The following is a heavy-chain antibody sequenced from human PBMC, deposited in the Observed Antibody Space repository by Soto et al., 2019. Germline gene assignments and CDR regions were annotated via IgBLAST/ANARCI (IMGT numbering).Heavy chain of an antibody. CDR1: GYIFKNYG. V-gene: IGHV1-18*01. D-gene: IGHD4-17*01. J-gene: IGHJ4*02. CDR2: IYPKEDRA. Sequence: QVQLVQSGAEVQKPGASVKVSCKTSGYIFKNYGISWVRQAPGQGLEWMGWIYPKEDRANFAQNFQGRVTLTTDTPTSTASIELRSLRFDDSAVYFCARDIDYDIDYWGQGTLVTVSS. CDR3: ARDIDYDIDY.